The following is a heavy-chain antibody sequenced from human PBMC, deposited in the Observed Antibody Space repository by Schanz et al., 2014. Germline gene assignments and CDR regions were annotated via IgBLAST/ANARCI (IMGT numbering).Heavy chain of an antibody. CDR2: IASGGSHT. Sequence: EVQLLESGGGLVQPGGSLRLSCAASGFSISDAWMHWVRQAPGKGLEWVSTIASGGSHTFYADSVTGRFTISGDNSKNTLFLQMNSLRVEDTAIYYCAKIWKAHHLTGRPGWSDGMDVWGQGTTV. D-gene: IGHD3-3*01. V-gene: IGHV3-23*01. CDR1: GFSISDA. CDR3: AKIWKAHHLTGRPGWSDGMDV. J-gene: IGHJ6*02.